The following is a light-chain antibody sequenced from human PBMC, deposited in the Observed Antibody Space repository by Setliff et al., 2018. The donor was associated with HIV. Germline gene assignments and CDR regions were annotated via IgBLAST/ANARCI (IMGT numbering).Light chain of an antibody. Sequence: QSALAQPASVSGSPGQSITISCTGTSSDVGGSNYVSWYRQHPGKAPKLIIYEVRNRPSGVSNRFSGSKSGNTASLTISGLQAEDEADYYCSSYAITNTLPFGTGTKVTVL. CDR1: SSDVGGSNY. V-gene: IGLV2-14*01. J-gene: IGLJ1*01. CDR2: EVR. CDR3: SSYAITNTLP.